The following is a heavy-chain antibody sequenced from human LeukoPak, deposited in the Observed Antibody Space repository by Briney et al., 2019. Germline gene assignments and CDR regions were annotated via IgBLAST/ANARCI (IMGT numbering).Heavy chain of an antibody. V-gene: IGHV1-69*13. CDR2: IIPIFGTA. CDR1: GYTFTGYY. J-gene: IGHJ4*02. Sequence: GASVKVSCKASGYTFTGYYMHWVRQAPGQGLEWMGGIIPIFGTANYAQKFQGRVTITADESTSTAYMELSGLRSEDTAVYYCARGPLIRITIFGVVIEDYWGQGTLVTVSS. D-gene: IGHD3-3*01. CDR3: ARGPLIRITIFGVVIEDY.